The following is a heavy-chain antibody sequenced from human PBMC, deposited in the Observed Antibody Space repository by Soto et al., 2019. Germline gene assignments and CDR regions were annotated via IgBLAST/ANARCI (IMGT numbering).Heavy chain of an antibody. D-gene: IGHD2-15*01. J-gene: IGHJ4*02. CDR2: ISYDGSNK. CDR3: ARDLGRDCSGGSCYSGFDY. CDR1: GFTFSSYA. V-gene: IGHV3-30*04. Sequence: VGSLRLSCAASGFTFSSYAMHWVRQAPGKGLEWVAVISYDGSNKYYADSVKGRFTISRDNSKNTLYLQMNSLRAEDTAVYYCARDLGRDCSGGSCYSGFDYWGQGTLVTVSS.